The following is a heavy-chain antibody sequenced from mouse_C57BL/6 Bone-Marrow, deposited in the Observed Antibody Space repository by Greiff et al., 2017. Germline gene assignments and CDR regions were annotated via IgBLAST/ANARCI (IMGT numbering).Heavy chain of an antibody. CDR1: GYTFTDYY. D-gene: IGHD1-1*02. J-gene: IGHJ2*01. Sequence: VQLQQSGAELVRPGASVKLSCKASGYTFTDYYINWVKHRPGQGLEWIARIYPGSGNTYYNEKFKGKATLTAEKSSSTAYMQLSSLTSEDSAVYFCAREWYYYFDYWGQGTTLTVSS. V-gene: IGHV1-76*01. CDR2: IYPGSGNT. CDR3: AREWYYYFDY.